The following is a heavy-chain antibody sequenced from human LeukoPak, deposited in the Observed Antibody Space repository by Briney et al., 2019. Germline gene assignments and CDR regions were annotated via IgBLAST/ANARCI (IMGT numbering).Heavy chain of an antibody. CDR3: ARAAAGTWGWYYYYYMDV. CDR2: INWNGGST. D-gene: IGHD6-13*01. Sequence: GGSLRLSCAASGFTFDDYGMSWVRQAPGKGLEGVSGINWNGGSTGHADSVKGRFTISRDNAKNSLYLQMNSLRAEDTALYYCARAAAGTWGWYYYYYMDVWGKGTTVTVSS. CDR1: GFTFDDYG. V-gene: IGHV3-20*04. J-gene: IGHJ6*03.